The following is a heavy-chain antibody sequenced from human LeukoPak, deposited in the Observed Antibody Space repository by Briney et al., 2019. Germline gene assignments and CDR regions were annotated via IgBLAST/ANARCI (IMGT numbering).Heavy chain of an antibody. CDR1: GFTFSSYE. V-gene: IGHV3-48*03. CDR2: ISSSGSTI. J-gene: IGHJ4*02. Sequence: PGGSLRLSCAASGFTFSSYEMNWVRQAPGKGLEWVSYISSSGSTIYYADSVKGRFTISRDNAKNSLYLQMNSLRAEDTAVYYCAKAEGYDILTGLDYWGQGTLVTVSS. CDR3: AKAEGYDILTGLDY. D-gene: IGHD3-9*01.